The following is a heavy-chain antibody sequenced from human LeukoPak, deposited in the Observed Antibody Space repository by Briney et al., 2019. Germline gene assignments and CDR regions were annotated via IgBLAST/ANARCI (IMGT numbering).Heavy chain of an antibody. V-gene: IGHV1-69*13. J-gene: IGHJ4*02. CDR3: ARGGITPHVAHY. CDR1: GGTFSSYA. D-gene: IGHD1-14*01. Sequence: ASVKVSCKASGGTFSSYAISWVRQAPGQGLEWMGEIIPIFGTANYAQKFQGRVTITADESTSTAYMELSSLRSEDTAVYYCARGGITPHVAHYWGQGTLVTVSS. CDR2: IIPIFGTA.